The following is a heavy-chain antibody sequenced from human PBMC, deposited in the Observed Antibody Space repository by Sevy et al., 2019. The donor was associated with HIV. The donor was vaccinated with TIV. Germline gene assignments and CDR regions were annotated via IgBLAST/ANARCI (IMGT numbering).Heavy chain of an antibody. V-gene: IGHV3-74*01. Sequence: GESLKISCAASGFTFSSYWMHWVRQAPGKGLVWVSRINSDGSSTSYADSVKGRFTISRDNAKNTLYLQMNSLRAEDTAVYYCARVGAGDAFDIWGQGTMVTVSS. CDR3: ARVGAGDAFDI. D-gene: IGHD3-10*01. J-gene: IGHJ3*02. CDR2: INSDGSST. CDR1: GFTFSSYW.